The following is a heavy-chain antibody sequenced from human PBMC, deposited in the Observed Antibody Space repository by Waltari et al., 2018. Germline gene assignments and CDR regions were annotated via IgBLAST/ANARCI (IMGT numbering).Heavy chain of an antibody. V-gene: IGHV1-69*12. J-gene: IGHJ6*03. CDR2: IIPIFGTA. CDR3: ARVQKWSGYDLGYYYYYMDV. CDR1: GGTFSSYA. D-gene: IGHD5-12*01. Sequence: QVQLVQSGAEVKKPGSSVKVSCKASGGTFSSYAISWVRQAPGQGLEWMGGIIPIFGTANSAQKFQGRVTITADESTSTAYMELSSLRSEDTAVYYCARVQKWSGYDLGYYYYYMDVWGKGTTVTISS.